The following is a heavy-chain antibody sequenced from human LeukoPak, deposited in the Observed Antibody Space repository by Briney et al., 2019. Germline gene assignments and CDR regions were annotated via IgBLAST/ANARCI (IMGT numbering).Heavy chain of an antibody. Sequence: PSETLSLTCTVSGGSISSGDYYWSWIRQPPGKGLEWIGYIYYSGSTYYNPSLKSRVTISVDTSKNQFSLKLSSVTAADTAVYYCAREWLVRDYFDYWGQGTLVTVSS. J-gene: IGHJ4*02. CDR3: AREWLVRDYFDY. CDR2: IYYSGST. D-gene: IGHD6-19*01. CDR1: GGSISSGDYY. V-gene: IGHV4-30-4*01.